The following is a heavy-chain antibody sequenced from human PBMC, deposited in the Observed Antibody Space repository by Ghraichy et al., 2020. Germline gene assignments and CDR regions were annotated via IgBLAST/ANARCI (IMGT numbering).Heavy chain of an antibody. V-gene: IGHV4-39*01. J-gene: IGHJ4*02. CDR3: ARHLHLLQLVDPLYYFHY. Sequence: SETLSLTCTVSSGSISSSSYFWAWIRQPPGRGLEWIGSIFYTGSTYYNPSLKIRVTISVDTSKNQFSLKLSSVTAADTAVYYCARHLHLLQLVDPLYYFHYWGQGTLVTVSS. CDR2: IFYTGST. CDR1: SGSISSSSYF. D-gene: IGHD1-1*01.